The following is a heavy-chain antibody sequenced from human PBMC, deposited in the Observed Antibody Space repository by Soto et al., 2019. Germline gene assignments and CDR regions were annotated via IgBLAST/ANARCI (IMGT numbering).Heavy chain of an antibody. J-gene: IGHJ5*02. Sequence: PGGSLRLSCAASGFTFSSYAMSWVRQAPGKGLEWVSAISGSGGSTYYADSVKGRFTISRDNSKNTLYLQMNSLRAEDTAVYYCAKEAHVVARVAARLFDPWGQGTLVTVST. CDR1: GFTFSSYA. D-gene: IGHD2-15*01. CDR3: AKEAHVVARVAARLFDP. CDR2: ISGSGGST. V-gene: IGHV3-23*01.